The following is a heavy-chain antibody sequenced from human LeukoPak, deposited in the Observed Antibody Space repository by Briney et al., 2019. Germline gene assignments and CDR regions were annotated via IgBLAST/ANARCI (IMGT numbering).Heavy chain of an antibody. J-gene: IGHJ4*02. D-gene: IGHD3-22*01. CDR3: ARELKNNYYDSSGYLDY. Sequence: PGGSLRLSCAASGFTFSSYAMSWVRQAPGKGLEWVSSISSSSSYIYYADSVKGRFTISRDNAKNSLYLQMNSLRAEDTAVYYCARELKNNYYDSSGYLDYWGQGTLVTVSS. CDR2: ISSSSSYI. CDR1: GFTFSSYA. V-gene: IGHV3-21*01.